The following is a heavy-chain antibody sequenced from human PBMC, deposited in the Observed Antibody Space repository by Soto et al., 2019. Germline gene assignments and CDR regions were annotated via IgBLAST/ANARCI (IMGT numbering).Heavy chain of an antibody. CDR2: ISYDGNTQ. J-gene: IGHJ4*02. Sequence: QVQLVESGGGVVQPGTSLRLSCAASGFTLSSYSIHWVRQAPGKGLDWVAVISYDGNTQFYGDSVKGRFIVSRDNSRNTLYLQLNNLPAEDTAVYYCAKVSRPSQISTPDFDYWGQGTLVTVSS. CDR3: AKVSRPSQISTPDFDY. CDR1: GFTLSSYS. V-gene: IGHV3-30-3*01.